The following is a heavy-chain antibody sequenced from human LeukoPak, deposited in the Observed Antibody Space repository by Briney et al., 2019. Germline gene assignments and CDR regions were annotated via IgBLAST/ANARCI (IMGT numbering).Heavy chain of an antibody. V-gene: IGHV3-21*01. D-gene: IGHD6-13*01. Sequence: GGSLRLSCAASGFTFSSYSMNWVRQAPGKGLEWVSSISSSSSYIYYADSVKGRFTISRDNAKNSLYLQMNSQRAEDTAVYYCARAKGRSSPVNPWGQGTLVTVSS. J-gene: IGHJ5*02. CDR2: ISSSSSYI. CDR1: GFTFSSYS. CDR3: ARAKGRSSPVNP.